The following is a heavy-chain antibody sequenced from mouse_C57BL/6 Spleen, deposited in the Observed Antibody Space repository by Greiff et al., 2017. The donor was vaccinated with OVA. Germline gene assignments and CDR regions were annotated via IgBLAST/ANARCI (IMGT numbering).Heavy chain of an antibody. V-gene: IGHV1-22*01. J-gene: IGHJ1*03. Sequence: VQLQQSGPELVKPGASVKMSCTASGFTFTDYNMHWVKQSPGKSLEWIGYINPDNGGTRYNSKFKGKATLTENTSSSTVYVELRSLTSEDSAVYYCARRYDYGSSAFDGWGTGTTVTVSS. D-gene: IGHD1-1*01. CDR2: INPDNGGT. CDR1: GFTFTDYN. CDR3: ARRYDYGSSAFDG.